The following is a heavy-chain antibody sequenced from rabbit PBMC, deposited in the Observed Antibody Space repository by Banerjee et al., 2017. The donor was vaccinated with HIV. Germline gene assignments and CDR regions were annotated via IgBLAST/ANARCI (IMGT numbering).Heavy chain of an antibody. CDR2: IYTSSVST. Sequence: QEQLEESGGDLVKPEGSLTLTCTASGFSFSSSYYMCWVRRAPGKGLEWIGCIYTSSVSTYYASGAKGRFTISKTSSTTVTLQMTSLTAADTATYFCARDTVGSAGYLYALSLWGPGTLVTVS. D-gene: IGHD6-1*01. J-gene: IGHJ4*01. CDR1: GFSFSSSYY. CDR3: ARDTVGSAGYLYALSL. V-gene: IGHV1S45*01.